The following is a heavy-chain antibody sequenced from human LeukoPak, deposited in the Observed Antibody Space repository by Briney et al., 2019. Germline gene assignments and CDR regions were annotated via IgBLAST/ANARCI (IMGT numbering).Heavy chain of an antibody. CDR2: ISGSGSST. J-gene: IGHJ4*02. D-gene: IGHD2-2*01. CDR1: RFTFNYYA. Sequence: GGSLRLSCAAPRFTFNYYALSWVRQAPGKGLQWVSAISGSGSSTYHADSVQGRFTTSRDNSKNTLYLHMVSLRAEDTAIYYCAKQRRALVVPSTLDYWGQGTLVTVSS. CDR3: AKQRRALVVPSTLDY. V-gene: IGHV3-23*01.